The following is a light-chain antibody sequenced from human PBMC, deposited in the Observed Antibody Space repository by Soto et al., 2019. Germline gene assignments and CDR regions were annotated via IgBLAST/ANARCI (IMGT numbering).Light chain of an antibody. CDR2: EVS. J-gene: IGLJ1*01. CDR3: SSYAGSTTFDV. CDR1: SSDVGGYNY. V-gene: IGLV2-8*01. Sequence: QSALTQPPSASGSPGQSVTISCTGPSSDVGGYNYVSWYQQHPGKAPKLMIYEVSKRPSGVPDRFSGSKSGNTASLTVSGLQAEDQAASYCSSYAGSTTFDVFRTGTKVPVL.